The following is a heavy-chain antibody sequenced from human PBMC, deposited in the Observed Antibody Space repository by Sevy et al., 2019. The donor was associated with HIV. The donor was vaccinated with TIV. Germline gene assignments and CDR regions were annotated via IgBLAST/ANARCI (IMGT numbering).Heavy chain of an antibody. CDR2: ISGSGGIT. J-gene: IGHJ4*02. Sequence: GGSLRLSCAASGFIFSTYAMSWVRQAPGKGLECVSAISGSGGITYYADSVKGRFTISRDISKNTLYLQMNSLRAEDTAVYYCAKDPALYCSSTSCSIYWGQGTLVTVSS. D-gene: IGHD2-2*01. CDR3: AKDPALYCSSTSCSIY. V-gene: IGHV3-23*01. CDR1: GFIFSTYA.